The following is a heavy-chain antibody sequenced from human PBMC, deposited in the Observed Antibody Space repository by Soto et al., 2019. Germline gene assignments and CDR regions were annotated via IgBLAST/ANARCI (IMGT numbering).Heavy chain of an antibody. J-gene: IGHJ5*02. CDR2: MYHSGTF. V-gene: IGHV4-30-2*01. Sequence: SETLSLTCAVSGGSIGGVGYSWSWIRQPPGGGLEWIGYMYHSGTFLKSPSLKTRLTMSLDMSKNQFSLTLNSMTAADTAVYYCARAQFYSGSGNYNNLMFDAWGQGIQVTAPQ. CDR1: GGSIGGVGYS. D-gene: IGHD3-10*01. CDR3: ARAQFYSGSGNYNNLMFDA.